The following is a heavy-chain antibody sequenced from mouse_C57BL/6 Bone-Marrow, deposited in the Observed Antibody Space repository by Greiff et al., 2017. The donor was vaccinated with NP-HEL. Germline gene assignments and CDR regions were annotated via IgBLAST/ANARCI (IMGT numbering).Heavy chain of an antibody. CDR3: AREGVYYDPPDY. CDR1: GFTFSSYA. Sequence: DVKLVESGGGLVKPGGSLKLSCAASGFTFSSYAMSWVRQTPEKRLEWVATISDGGSYTYYPDNVKGRFTISRDNAKNNLYLQMSHLKSEDTAMYYCAREGVYYDPPDYWGQGTTLTVSS. J-gene: IGHJ2*01. V-gene: IGHV5-4*01. CDR2: ISDGGSYT. D-gene: IGHD2-4*01.